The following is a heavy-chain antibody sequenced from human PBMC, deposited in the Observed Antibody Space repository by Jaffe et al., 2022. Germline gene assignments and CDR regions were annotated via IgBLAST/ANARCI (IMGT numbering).Heavy chain of an antibody. CDR2: IRYDGSNK. Sequence: QVQLVESGGGVVQPGGSLRLSCAASGFTFSSYGMHWVRQAPGKGLEWVAFIRYDGSNKYYADSVKGRFTISRDNSKNTLYLQMNSLRAEDTAVYYCAKDISIWGSYRYLDYWGQGTLVTVSS. J-gene: IGHJ4*02. CDR3: AKDISIWGSYRYLDY. V-gene: IGHV3-30*02. CDR1: GFTFSSYG. D-gene: IGHD3-16*02.